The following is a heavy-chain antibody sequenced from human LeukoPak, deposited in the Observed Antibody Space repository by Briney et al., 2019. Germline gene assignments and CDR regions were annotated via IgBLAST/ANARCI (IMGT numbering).Heavy chain of an antibody. CDR3: ARGTRRDGYHNYYYFDY. V-gene: IGHV1-69*05. CDR2: IIPIFGTA. Sequence: WASVKVSCKASGGTFSSYAISWVRQAPGQGLEWMGGIIPIFGTANYAQKFQGRVTITTDVSTSTAYMELSSLRSEDTAVYYCARGTRRDGYHNYYYFDYWGQGTLVTVSS. CDR1: GGTFSSYA. J-gene: IGHJ4*02. D-gene: IGHD5-24*01.